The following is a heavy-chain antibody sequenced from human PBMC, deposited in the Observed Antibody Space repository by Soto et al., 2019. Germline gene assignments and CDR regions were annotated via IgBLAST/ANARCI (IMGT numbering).Heavy chain of an antibody. CDR2: IRSKAYGGTT. CDR3: TRLLLGYYYGMDV. Sequence: SGGSLRLSCTASGFTFGDYAMSWVRQAPGKGLEWVGFIRSKAYGGTTEYAASVKGRFTISRDDSKSIAYLQMNSLKTEDTAVYYCTRLLLGYYYGMDVWGQGTTVTVSS. J-gene: IGHJ6*02. V-gene: IGHV3-49*04. CDR1: GFTFGDYA. D-gene: IGHD2-15*01.